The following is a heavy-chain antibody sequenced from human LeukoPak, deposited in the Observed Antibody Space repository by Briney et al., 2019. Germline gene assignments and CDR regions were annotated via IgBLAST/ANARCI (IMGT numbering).Heavy chain of an antibody. CDR2: IYYSGST. CDR3: ARHVGVAAAYDY. J-gene: IGHJ4*02. V-gene: IGHV4-59*08. Sequence: SETLSLTCTVSGVSISSYYWSWIRQPPGKGLEWIGYIYYSGSTNYNPSLKSRVTISVDTSKNQFSLKLSSVTAADTAVYYCARHVGVAAAYDYWGQGTLVTVSS. CDR1: GVSISSYY. D-gene: IGHD6-13*01.